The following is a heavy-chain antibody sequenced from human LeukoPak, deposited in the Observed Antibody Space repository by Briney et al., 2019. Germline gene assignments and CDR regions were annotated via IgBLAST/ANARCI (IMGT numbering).Heavy chain of an antibody. CDR3: ARDLHPWYSSSSYDY. D-gene: IGHD6-6*01. J-gene: IGHJ4*02. CDR2: ISAYNGNT. CDR1: GYTFTSYG. V-gene: IGHV1-18*01. Sequence: GASVKVSCKASGYTFTSYGISWVRQAPGQGLEWMGWISAYNGNTNYAQKLQGRVTMTTDTSTSTAYMELRSLRSDDTAVYYCARDLHPWYSSSSYDYWGQGTLVTVSS.